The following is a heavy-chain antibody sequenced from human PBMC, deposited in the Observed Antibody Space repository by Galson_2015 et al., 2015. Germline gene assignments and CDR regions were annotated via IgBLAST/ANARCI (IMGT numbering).Heavy chain of an antibody. CDR3: ARVRQYGLEM. D-gene: IGHD3-10*01. CDR2: ISNSSGII. V-gene: IGHV3-48*02. J-gene: IGHJ3*02. Sequence: SLRLSCAASGFTFSSYSMNWVRQVPGKGLERVSYISNSSGIIHYADSVKGRFTISRDNAKNSLYLQMNSLRDEDTAVYYCARVRQYGLEMWGQGTMVTVSS. CDR1: GFTFSSYS.